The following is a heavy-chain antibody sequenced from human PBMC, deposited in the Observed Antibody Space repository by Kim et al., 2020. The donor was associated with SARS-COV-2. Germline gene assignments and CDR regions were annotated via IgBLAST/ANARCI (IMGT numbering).Heavy chain of an antibody. CDR1: GGSISSYY. Sequence: SETLSLTCTVSGGSISSYYWSWIRQPPGKGLEWIGYIYYSGSTNYNPSLKSRVTISVDTSKNQFSLKLSSVTAADTAVYYCARYHYLWSEEGGWFDPWGQGTLVTVSS. V-gene: IGHV4-59*01. CDR3: ARYHYLWSEEGGWFDP. D-gene: IGHD3-10*01. J-gene: IGHJ5*02. CDR2: IYYSGST.